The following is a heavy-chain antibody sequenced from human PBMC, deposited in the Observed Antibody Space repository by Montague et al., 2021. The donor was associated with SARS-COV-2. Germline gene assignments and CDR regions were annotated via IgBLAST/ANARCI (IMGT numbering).Heavy chain of an antibody. CDR1: GSSFSGYY. CDR2: INHGGST. D-gene: IGHD3-10*01. Sequence: SVTLSLTCAVHGSSFSGYYWNWIRQSPGKGLEWIGEINHGGSTKFSPSLKGRLTISTDTSKNQFSLKLTSVAAADTAVYYCARLRDGVVPSPILGVGPFYSYYYMDVWGRGTPVTVSS. V-gene: IGHV4-34*01. J-gene: IGHJ6*03. CDR3: ARLRDGVVPSPILGVGPFYSYYYMDV.